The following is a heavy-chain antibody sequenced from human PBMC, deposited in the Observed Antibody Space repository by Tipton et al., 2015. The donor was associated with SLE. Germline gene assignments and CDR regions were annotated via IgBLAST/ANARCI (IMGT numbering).Heavy chain of an antibody. V-gene: IGHV3-30*04. D-gene: IGHD6-13*01. CDR2: ISYDGSNK. CDR1: GFTFSIYA. CDR3: ASMYSSSWPFDY. J-gene: IGHJ4*02. Sequence: SLRLSCAASGFTFSIYAMHWVRQAPCKGLEWVAVISYDGSNKYYADSVKGRFTISRDNSKNTLYLQMNSLRAEDTAVYYCASMYSSSWPFDYWGQGTLVTVSS.